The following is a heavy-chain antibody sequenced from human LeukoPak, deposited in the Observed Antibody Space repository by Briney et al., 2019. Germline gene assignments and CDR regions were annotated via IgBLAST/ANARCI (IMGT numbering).Heavy chain of an antibody. CDR2: ISYDGSSK. Sequence: GGSLRLSCAASGFTFSSYGMHWVRQAPGKGLEWVAVISYDGSSKYYADSVKGRFTISRDNSKNTLYLQMNSLRAEDTAVYYCAKDLFYYDSSGPFDYWGQGTLVTVSS. D-gene: IGHD3-22*01. CDR1: GFTFSSYG. CDR3: AKDLFYYDSSGPFDY. V-gene: IGHV3-30*18. J-gene: IGHJ4*02.